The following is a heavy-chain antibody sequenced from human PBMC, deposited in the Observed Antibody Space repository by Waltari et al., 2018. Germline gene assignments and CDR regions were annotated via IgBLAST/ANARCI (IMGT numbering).Heavy chain of an antibody. D-gene: IGHD6-13*01. J-gene: IGHJ5*01. CDR2: IRYDGSNK. CDR3: AKGGYSSSWFVY. Sequence: QVQLVESGGGVVQPGGSLRLSCAASGFTFSSYGMHWVRQAPGKGLAWVAFIRYDGSNKYDADSVKGRFTISRDNSKNTLYLQMNSLRAEDTAVYYCAKGGYSSSWFVYWGQGTLVTVSS. V-gene: IGHV3-30*02. CDR1: GFTFSSYG.